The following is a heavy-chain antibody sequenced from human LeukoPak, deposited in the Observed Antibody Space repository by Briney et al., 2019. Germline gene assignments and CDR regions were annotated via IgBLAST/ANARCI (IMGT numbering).Heavy chain of an antibody. J-gene: IGHJ4*02. CDR1: GFTFSTYS. CDR3: SRDRGGGDIYFDY. D-gene: IGHD2-21*02. Sequence: GGSLRLSCAASGFTFSTYSMNWVRQAPGKGPEWISYISRSGATIYYADSVKGRFTISRDNAKNSLYLQMSSLGAEDTAIYYCSRDRGGGDIYFDYWGQGTLVTVSS. V-gene: IGHV3-48*04. CDR2: ISRSGATI.